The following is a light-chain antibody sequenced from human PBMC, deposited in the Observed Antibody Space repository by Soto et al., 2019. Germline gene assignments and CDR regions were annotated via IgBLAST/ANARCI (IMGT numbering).Light chain of an antibody. Sequence: DIQMTQSPSSLSASVGDRVTITCRASQDISNYLNWFQQRPGKTPKLLIYDASSLETGVPSRFSARGSGTYFTFTINSLQPGDIATYYCQQYDNLPYTVGQGTKVDIK. CDR3: QQYDNLPYT. V-gene: IGKV1-33*01. J-gene: IGKJ2*01. CDR2: DAS. CDR1: QDISNY.